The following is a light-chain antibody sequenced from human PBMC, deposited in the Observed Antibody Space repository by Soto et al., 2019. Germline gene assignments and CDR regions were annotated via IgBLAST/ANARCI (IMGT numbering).Light chain of an antibody. CDR2: DAS. J-gene: IGKJ5*01. Sequence: DIQMTQSPSSLSASVGDRVTITCRASQSISSWLAWYQQKPGKAPKLLIYDASSLQSGVPSRFSGSGSGTEFTLTISRLEPEDFAVYYCQQFGSSPPRITFGQGTRL. CDR3: QQFGSSPPRIT. V-gene: IGKV1-5*01. CDR1: QSISSW.